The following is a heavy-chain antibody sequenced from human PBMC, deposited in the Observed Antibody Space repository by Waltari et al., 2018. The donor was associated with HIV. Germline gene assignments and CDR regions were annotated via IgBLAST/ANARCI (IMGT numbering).Heavy chain of an antibody. CDR2: ISSSSSTI. CDR1: GFTFSSYS. CDR3: AREGTLSGSSWLNYYYYGMDV. D-gene: IGHD6-13*01. J-gene: IGHJ6*02. Sequence: EVQLVESGGGLVQPGGSLRLSCAASGFTFSSYSMNWVRQAPGKGLEWVSYISSSSSTIYYADSVKGRFTISRDNAKNSLYLQMNSLRAEDTAVYYCAREGTLSGSSWLNYYYYGMDVWGQGTTVTVSS. V-gene: IGHV3-48*01.